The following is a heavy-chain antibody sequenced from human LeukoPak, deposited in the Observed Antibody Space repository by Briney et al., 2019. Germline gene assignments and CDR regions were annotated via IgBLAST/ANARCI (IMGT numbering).Heavy chain of an antibody. CDR1: GDSVSSNSAA. V-gene: IGHV6-1*01. J-gene: IGHJ6*02. D-gene: IGHD6-13*01. Sequence: SQTLSLTCAISGDSVSSNSAAWNWIRQSPSRGLEWLGRTYYRSKWYNDYAVSVKSRITINPDTSKNQFSPQLNSVTPEDTAVYYCARDPILVSSSRGFFYYYGMDVWGRGTTVTVSS. CDR2: TYYRSKWYN. CDR3: ARDPILVSSSRGFFYYYGMDV.